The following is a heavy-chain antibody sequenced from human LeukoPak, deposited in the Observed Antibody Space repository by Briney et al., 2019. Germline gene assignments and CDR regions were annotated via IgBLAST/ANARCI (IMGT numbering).Heavy chain of an antibody. Sequence: ASVKVSCKASGYTFTSNVITWVRQAPGQGLEWMGWINVYNGNTNYAQKLQGRLTMTADTSTSTAYMEVRSLRSDHTAVYYCAISLYGHLRYGMDVWGQGTTVTVSS. CDR3: AISLYGHLRYGMDV. CDR2: INVYNGNT. CDR1: GYTFTSNV. V-gene: IGHV1-18*01. J-gene: IGHJ6*02. D-gene: IGHD4-17*01.